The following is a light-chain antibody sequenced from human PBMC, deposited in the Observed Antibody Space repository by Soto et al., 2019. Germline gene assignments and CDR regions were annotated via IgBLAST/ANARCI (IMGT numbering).Light chain of an antibody. CDR2: DGT. J-gene: IGLJ1*01. CDR1: NSDSGGYQY. V-gene: IGLV2-14*01. Sequence: QSALTQPASVSGSPGQSITISCTGVNSDSGGYQYVSWYQQHPGKAPKLLIFDGTNRPSGGSDRFSGSESGTTASLTTSGLQDDDEADYYCCSFGSRSRLEVFGAGTKVTVL. CDR3: CSFGSRSRLEV.